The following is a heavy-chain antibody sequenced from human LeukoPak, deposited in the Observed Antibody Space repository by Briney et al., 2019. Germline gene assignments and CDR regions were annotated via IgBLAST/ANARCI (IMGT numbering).Heavy chain of an antibody. CDR3: AKDTLAGYLRGYFDD. CDR1: GFTFSTYG. D-gene: IGHD3-9*01. Sequence: GGSLRLSCAASGFTFSTYGMHWVRQAPGKGLEWVAVISYDGTNKYYTDSVKGRFTISRDNSKNTLYLQMNSLRPEDTAVFYCAKDTLAGYLRGYFDDWGQGTQVTVSS. CDR2: ISYDGTNK. J-gene: IGHJ4*02. V-gene: IGHV3-30*18.